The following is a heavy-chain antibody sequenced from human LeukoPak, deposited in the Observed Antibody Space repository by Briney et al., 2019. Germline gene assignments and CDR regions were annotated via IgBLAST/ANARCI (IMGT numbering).Heavy chain of an antibody. CDR1: GFTFSTYG. Sequence: GGTLRLSCVASGFTFSTYGMSWVRQAPGKGLEWVSAISGSGGSTYYADSVKGRFTISRDNSKNTVYLQMNSLRPEDTAVYYCAARRLTVTTEIDYWGQGTLVTVSS. J-gene: IGHJ4*02. V-gene: IGHV3-23*01. D-gene: IGHD4-17*01. CDR2: ISGSGGST. CDR3: AARRLTVTTEIDY.